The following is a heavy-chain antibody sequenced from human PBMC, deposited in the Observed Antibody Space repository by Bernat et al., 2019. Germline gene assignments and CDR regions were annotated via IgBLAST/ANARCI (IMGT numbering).Heavy chain of an antibody. D-gene: IGHD6-6*01. V-gene: IGHV3-21*01. CDR1: GFTFSSYS. Sequence: EVQLVESGGGLVKPGGSLRLSCAASGFTFSSYSMNWVRQAPGKGLEWVSSITSTSSYIYYADSVKGRFTISRDNAKNSLYLQVNSLSAEDAAVYYCARGRGSSAHSDYWGQGTLVTVSS. CDR3: ARGRGSSAHSDY. J-gene: IGHJ4*02. CDR2: ITSTSSYI.